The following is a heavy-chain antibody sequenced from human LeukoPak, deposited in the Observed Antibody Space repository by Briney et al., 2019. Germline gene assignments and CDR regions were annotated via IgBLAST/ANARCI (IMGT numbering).Heavy chain of an antibody. J-gene: IGHJ6*02. V-gene: IGHV4-34*01. D-gene: IGHD5-12*01. Sequence: SETLSLTCAVYGGSFSGYYWSWLRQPPGKGLEWIGETNHSGSTNYNPSLKSRVTISVDTSKNQFSLKLSSVTAADTAVYYCAGLRYESYYYGMDVWGQGTTVTVSS. CDR3: AGLRYESYYYGMDV. CDR1: GGSFSGYY. CDR2: TNHSGST.